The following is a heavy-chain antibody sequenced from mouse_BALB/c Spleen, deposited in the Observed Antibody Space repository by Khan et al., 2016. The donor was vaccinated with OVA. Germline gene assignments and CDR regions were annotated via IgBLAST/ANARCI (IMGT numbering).Heavy chain of an antibody. CDR1: GYTFTSYT. CDR3: VRDGAYYRNDGWFAD. D-gene: IGHD2-14*01. Sequence: QVRLQQSGAELARPGASVKMSCKASGYTFTSYTIHWIKLRPGQGLEWIGYINPSNGYTNYNQKFKDKATLTADKSSTTAYMQLSSLTSDDSAVYNWVRDGAYYRNDGWFADWGQGTLVTVSA. V-gene: IGHV1-4*01. CDR2: INPSNGYT. J-gene: IGHJ3*01.